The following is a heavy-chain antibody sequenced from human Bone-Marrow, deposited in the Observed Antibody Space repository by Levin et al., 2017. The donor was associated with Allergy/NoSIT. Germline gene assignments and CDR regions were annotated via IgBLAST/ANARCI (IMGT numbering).Heavy chain of an antibody. CDR3: AAVATPTYYYGMGV. Sequence: SGESLKISCAASGFIVSNKYMSWVRQAPGKGLQWVAVVYSTGTTYHADSVKGRFTISRDNSKNMLYLQMNSLRVEDTAVYYCAAVATPTYYYGMGVWGPGTTVTVSS. CDR1: GFIVSNKY. D-gene: IGHD5-12*01. V-gene: IGHV3-53*01. J-gene: IGHJ6*02. CDR2: VYSTGTT.